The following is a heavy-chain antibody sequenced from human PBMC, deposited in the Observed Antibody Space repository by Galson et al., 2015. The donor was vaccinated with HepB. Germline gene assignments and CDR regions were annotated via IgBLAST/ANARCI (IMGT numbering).Heavy chain of an antibody. V-gene: IGHV3-23*01. Sequence: SLRLSCAASGFTFSSYAMSWVRQAPGKRLEWVSGISGSGGNTYYADSVRGRFTISRDNSKNTLFLQMNSLRAEDTAVYYCAKVGKWELLGWFDPWGQGTLVTVSS. CDR3: AKVGKWELLGWFDP. CDR2: ISGSGGNT. D-gene: IGHD1-26*01. CDR1: GFTFSSYA. J-gene: IGHJ5*02.